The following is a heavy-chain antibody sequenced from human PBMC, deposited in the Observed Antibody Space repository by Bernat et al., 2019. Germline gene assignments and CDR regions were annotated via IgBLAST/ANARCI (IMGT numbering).Heavy chain of an antibody. J-gene: IGHJ6*02. Sequence: QVQLVESGGGVVQPGRSLRLSCAASGFTFSSYAMHWVRQAPGKGLEWVAVISYDGSNKYYADSVKGRFTISRDNSKNTLYLQMNSLRAEDTAVYYWAGDGRCSSTSCYLVGQYYYYYGMDVWGQGTTVTVSS. V-gene: IGHV3-30-3*01. CDR3: AGDGRCSSTSCYLVGQYYYYYGMDV. CDR2: ISYDGSNK. CDR1: GFTFSSYA. D-gene: IGHD2-2*01.